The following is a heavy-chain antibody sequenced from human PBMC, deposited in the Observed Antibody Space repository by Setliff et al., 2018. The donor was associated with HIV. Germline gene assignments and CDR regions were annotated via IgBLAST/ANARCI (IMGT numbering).Heavy chain of an antibody. CDR2: INPNSGGT. CDR1: GYTFSDFG. Sequence: ASVKVSCKASGYTFSDFGISWVRQAPGQGPEWMGWINPNSGGTNYAQKFQGRVTMTRDTSISTAYMELSGLTSDDSAVYYCARYLVVVPVAVGGLDVWGQGTTVTVSS. J-gene: IGHJ6*02. CDR3: ARYLVVVPVAVGGLDV. V-gene: IGHV1-2*02. D-gene: IGHD2-2*01.